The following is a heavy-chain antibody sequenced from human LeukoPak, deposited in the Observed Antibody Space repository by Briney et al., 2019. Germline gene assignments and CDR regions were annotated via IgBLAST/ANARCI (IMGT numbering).Heavy chain of an antibody. Sequence: GGSLRLSCAASRFTVNNNYMSWVRQAPGKGLEWVSFIYNTGETYYLDSVKGRFTIFRDNSKNMLYLQMNSLRADDTAVYYCAKWYCTTSTCYYDYWGQGTLVTVSS. V-gene: IGHV3-53*01. CDR3: AKWYCTTSTCYYDY. J-gene: IGHJ4*02. CDR2: IYNTGET. CDR1: RFTVNNNY. D-gene: IGHD2-8*01.